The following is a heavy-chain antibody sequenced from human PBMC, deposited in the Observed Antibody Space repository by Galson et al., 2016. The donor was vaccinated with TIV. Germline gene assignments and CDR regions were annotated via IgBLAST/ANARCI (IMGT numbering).Heavy chain of an antibody. V-gene: IGHV3-48*01. Sequence: SLRLSCAASGFTFNVYSMNWVRQAPGKGLEWVSYISSSSSTTYYADSVKGRFTISRDNAKNSLYLQMNSLRAEDTAVYYCTRDSSSSSSRTLDYWGQGTTVTVSS. J-gene: IGHJ4*03. CDR3: TRDSSSSSSRTLDY. CDR2: ISSSSSTT. CDR1: GFTFNVYS. D-gene: IGHD6-6*01.